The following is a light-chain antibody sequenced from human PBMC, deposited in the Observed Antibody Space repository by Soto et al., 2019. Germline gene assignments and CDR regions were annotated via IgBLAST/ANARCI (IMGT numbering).Light chain of an antibody. CDR2: KAS. V-gene: IGKV1-5*03. CDR1: QSISSW. Sequence: DSQMTQYPSTLSASIGDRVTITCRAGQSISSWLAWYQQKPGKAPKLLISKASTLQSGVPPRFSGSGSGTEFALTISSLQPDDFANYYCPQYESYPMTFGGGTKVEIK. CDR3: PQYESYPMT. J-gene: IGKJ4*01.